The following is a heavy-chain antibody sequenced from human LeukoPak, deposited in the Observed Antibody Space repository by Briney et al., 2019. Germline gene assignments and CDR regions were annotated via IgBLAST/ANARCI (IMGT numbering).Heavy chain of an antibody. CDR1: GFTFSSYS. D-gene: IGHD2-21*01. V-gene: IGHV3-21*01. CDR3: ARDCPYIWDY. CDR2: ISSSSSYI. J-gene: IGHJ4*02. Sequence: PGGSLRLSCAASGFTFSSYSMNWVRQAPGKGREWVSSISSSSSYIYYADSVKGRFTAYRDNAKNSLYLQMNSLRAEDTVGYYCARDCPYIWDYWGQGTLVTVSS.